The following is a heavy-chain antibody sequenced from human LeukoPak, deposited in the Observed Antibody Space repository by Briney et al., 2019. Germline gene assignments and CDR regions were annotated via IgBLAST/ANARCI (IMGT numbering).Heavy chain of an antibody. CDR1: GYTFTSYY. Sequence: GASVKVSCKASGYTFTSYYMHWVRQAPGQGLEWMGIINPSGGSTSYAQKFQGRVTMTRDRSTSTVYMELSSLRSEDTAVYYCARDLGGGDGYKDCWGQGTLVTVSS. J-gene: IGHJ4*02. CDR3: ARDLGGGDGYKDC. V-gene: IGHV1-46*01. CDR2: INPSGGST. D-gene: IGHD5-24*01.